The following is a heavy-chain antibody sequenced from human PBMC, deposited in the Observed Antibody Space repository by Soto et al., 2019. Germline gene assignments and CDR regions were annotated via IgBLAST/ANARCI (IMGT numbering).Heavy chain of an antibody. J-gene: IGHJ6*02. Sequence: QVQVQQWGAGLLKFSETLSLTCAVNGGSFSGWHWNWIRQPPGKGLEWIGEASHTGGTNYNPSLESRVTISVDRSRNQLSLKLTSVSAADTAVYYCARSRNLDVWRPGTTVIVSS. CDR1: GGSFSGWH. CDR2: ASHTGGT. CDR3: ARSRNLDV. D-gene: IGHD1-1*01. V-gene: IGHV4-34*01.